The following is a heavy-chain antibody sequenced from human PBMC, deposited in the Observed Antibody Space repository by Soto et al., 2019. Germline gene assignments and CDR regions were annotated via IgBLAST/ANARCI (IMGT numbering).Heavy chain of an antibody. CDR2: IYYSGST. V-gene: IGHV4-30-4*01. Sequence: PSETLSLTCTVSGGSISSGDYYWSCIRQPPGKGLEWIGYIYYSGSTYCNPSLKSRVTISVDTSKNQFSLKLSSVTAADTAVYYCASYYDSSGYYAYYLDYWGQGTLVTVSS. J-gene: IGHJ4*02. D-gene: IGHD3-22*01. CDR3: ASYYDSSGYYAYYLDY. CDR1: GGSISSGDYY.